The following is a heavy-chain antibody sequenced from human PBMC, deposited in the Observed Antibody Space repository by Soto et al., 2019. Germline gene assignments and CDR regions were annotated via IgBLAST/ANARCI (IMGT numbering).Heavy chain of an antibody. J-gene: IGHJ6*02. Sequence: PSETLSLTCNVAGGSISGHYWSWIRQPPGKGLEWIGNVYYSGGAKYNPSVKRRVSISVDTSKNQFSLNLSSVTAADTAVYYCTRDGDGRMTTNPYYYYGMDVWGPGITVTVSS. D-gene: IGHD2-21*02. CDR1: GGSISGHY. CDR2: VYYSGGA. CDR3: TRDGDGRMTTNPYYYYGMDV. V-gene: IGHV4-59*11.